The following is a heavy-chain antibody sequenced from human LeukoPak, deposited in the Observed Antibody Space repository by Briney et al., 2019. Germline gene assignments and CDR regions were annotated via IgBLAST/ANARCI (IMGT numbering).Heavy chain of an antibody. CDR1: GRSFSGYY. V-gene: IGHV4-34*01. CDR2: IDHSGRT. Sequence: SETLSLTCAVYGRSFSGYYWSWIRQPPGKGLEWIGEIDHSGRTNSNASLKSRVTLSVDMSKNQFSLRLSSVTAADTAVYYCARKSVVTAGRKPYDFWDQGTLVTVSP. D-gene: IGHD2-2*01. J-gene: IGHJ4*02. CDR3: ARKSVVTAGRKPYDF.